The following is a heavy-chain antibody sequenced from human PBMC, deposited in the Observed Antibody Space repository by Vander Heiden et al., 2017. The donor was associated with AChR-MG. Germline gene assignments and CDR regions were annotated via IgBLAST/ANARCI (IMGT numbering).Heavy chain of an antibody. CDR3: ARDALDYGESFHYGMDV. CDR1: GSTFSSYA. CDR2: IIPIFGTA. D-gene: IGHD4-17*01. V-gene: IGHV1-69*01. Sequence: QVQLVQSGAEVKKPGSSVKVSCKASGSTFSSYAISWVRQAPGQGLEWMGGIIPIFGTANYAQKFQGRVTITADESTSTAYMELSSLRSEDTAVYYCARDALDYGESFHYGMDVWGQGTTVTVSS. J-gene: IGHJ6*02.